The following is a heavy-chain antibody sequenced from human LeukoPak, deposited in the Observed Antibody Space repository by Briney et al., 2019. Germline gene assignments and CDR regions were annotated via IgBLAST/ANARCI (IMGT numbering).Heavy chain of an antibody. Sequence: SETLSLTCTVSGGSISSYYWSWIRQPPGKGLEWIGYIYTSGSTNYNPPLKSRVTISVDTSKNQFSLKLSSVTAADTAVYYCARHAAGYSSSWYVYYFDYWGQGTLVTVSS. CDR2: IYTSGST. J-gene: IGHJ4*02. V-gene: IGHV4-4*09. CDR1: GGSISSYY. CDR3: ARHAAGYSSSWYVYYFDY. D-gene: IGHD6-13*01.